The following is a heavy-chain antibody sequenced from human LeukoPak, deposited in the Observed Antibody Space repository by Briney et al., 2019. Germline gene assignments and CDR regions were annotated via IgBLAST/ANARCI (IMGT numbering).Heavy chain of an antibody. J-gene: IGHJ4*02. CDR1: GYTFTSYA. CDR3: ARPSYVYGSGSSSPPDY. V-gene: IGHV1-3*01. CDR2: INAGNGNT. D-gene: IGHD3-10*01. Sequence: ASVKVSCKASGYTFTSYAMHWVRQAPGQRLEWMGWINAGNGNTKYSQKFQGRVTFTRDTSASTAYMELSSLRSEDTAVYYCARPSYVYGSGSSSPPDYWGQGTLVTVSS.